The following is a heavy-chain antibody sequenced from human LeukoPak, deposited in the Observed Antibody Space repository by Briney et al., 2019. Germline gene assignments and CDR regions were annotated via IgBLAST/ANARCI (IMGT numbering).Heavy chain of an antibody. Sequence: PSETLSLTCTVSGGSINSYYWSWIRQPAGKGLEWIGRIYISGSTNYNPSLKSRVTMSIDTSKNQFSLNLSSVTAADTAVYYCARGYISGWSPALDIWGQGTMVTVSS. CDR3: ARGYISGWSPALDI. CDR1: GGSINSYY. V-gene: IGHV4-4*07. CDR2: IYISGST. J-gene: IGHJ3*02. D-gene: IGHD6-19*01.